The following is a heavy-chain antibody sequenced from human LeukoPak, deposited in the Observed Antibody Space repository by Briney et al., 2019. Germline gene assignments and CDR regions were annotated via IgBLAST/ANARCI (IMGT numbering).Heavy chain of an antibody. CDR1: GGSFSGYY. Sequence: SETLSLTCAVYGGSFSGYYWSWIRQPPGKGLEWIGEINHSGSTNYNPSLKSRVTISVDTSKNQFSLKLSSVTAADTAVYYCARGEVSPFGVVIIRGGYYYYGMDVWGQGTTVTVSS. V-gene: IGHV4-34*01. D-gene: IGHD3-3*01. CDR3: ARGEVSPFGVVIIRGGYYYYGMDV. CDR2: INHSGST. J-gene: IGHJ6*02.